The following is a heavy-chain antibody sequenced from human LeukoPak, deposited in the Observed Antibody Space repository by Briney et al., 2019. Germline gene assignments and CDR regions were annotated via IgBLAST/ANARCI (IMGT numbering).Heavy chain of an antibody. CDR1: GFTFSSYG. J-gene: IGHJ4*02. CDR3: AREEHKNWKIDY. Sequence: GRSLRLSCAASGFTFSSYGMHWVRQAPGKGLEWVAIIWYDGGNIDYTDSVKGRFTISRDNSKNTLYLQMNSLGAEDTAVYYCAREEHKNWKIDYWGQGTLVTVSS. V-gene: IGHV3-33*01. D-gene: IGHD1-1*01. CDR2: IWYDGGNI.